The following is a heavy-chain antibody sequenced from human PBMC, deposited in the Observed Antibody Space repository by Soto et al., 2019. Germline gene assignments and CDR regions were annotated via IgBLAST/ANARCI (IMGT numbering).Heavy chain of an antibody. CDR3: ARGGIQLSYAFDY. V-gene: IGHV4-4*07. Sequence: QVQLQESGPGLVKPSETLSLTCSVSGTSVSHYYWSWIRQPPGKGLEHIGRIYTSGSTSYNPSLKSRVTMSMDTSQTQILLNLTSVTAADTAVYYCARGGIQLSYAFDYWGQGILVTVSS. CDR1: GTSVSHYY. J-gene: IGHJ4*02. D-gene: IGHD5-18*01. CDR2: IYTSGST.